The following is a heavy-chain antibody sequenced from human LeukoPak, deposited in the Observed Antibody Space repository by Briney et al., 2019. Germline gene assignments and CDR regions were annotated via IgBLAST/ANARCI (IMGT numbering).Heavy chain of an antibody. V-gene: IGHV4-39*02. D-gene: IGHD2-2*03. Sequence: SETLSLTCTVSGGSISSSSYYWGWIRQPPGKGLEWIGSIYYSGSTYYNPSLKSRVTISVDTSKNQFSLKLSSVTAADTAVYYCARDNGYCTSTTCSITMDPWGQGTLVTVS. J-gene: IGHJ5*02. CDR2: IYYSGST. CDR1: GGSISSSSYY. CDR3: ARDNGYCTSTTCSITMDP.